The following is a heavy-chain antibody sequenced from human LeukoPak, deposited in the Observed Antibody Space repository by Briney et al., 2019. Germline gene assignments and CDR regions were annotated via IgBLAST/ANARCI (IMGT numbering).Heavy chain of an antibody. J-gene: IGHJ6*03. D-gene: IGHD1-14*01. Sequence: GGSLRLSCAASGFTFSNYWMSWVRQAPGKGLEWVANIKEDGSDKYYVDSVKGRFTISRDNAENSLYLQMNSLRAEDTAVYYCAKTGELNTSLPYYYYMDVWGKGTTVTVSS. CDR1: GFTFSNYW. CDR2: IKEDGSDK. V-gene: IGHV3-7*03. CDR3: AKTGELNTSLPYYYYMDV.